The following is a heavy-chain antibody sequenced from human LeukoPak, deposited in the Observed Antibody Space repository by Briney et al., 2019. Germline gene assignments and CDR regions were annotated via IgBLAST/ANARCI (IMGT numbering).Heavy chain of an antibody. D-gene: IGHD6-13*01. J-gene: IGHJ6*03. CDR2: ISSGGGTT. Sequence: GGSLRLSCAASGFTFSSYSMNWVRQRPGKGPEWVSYISSGGGTTYYADSVKGRFTISRDNAKNSLFLQMNSLRAEDTTVYYCARSAPAAAGTGPMDVWGKGTTVTVSS. V-gene: IGHV3-48*04. CDR1: GFTFSSYS. CDR3: ARSAPAAAGTGPMDV.